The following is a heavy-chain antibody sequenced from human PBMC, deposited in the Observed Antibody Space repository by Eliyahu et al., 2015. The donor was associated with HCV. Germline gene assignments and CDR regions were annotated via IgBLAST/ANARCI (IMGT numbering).Heavy chain of an antibody. V-gene: IGHV3-21*01. Sequence: EVQLVESGGGLVKPGGSLRLSCXTSRFTFSGYXMNWVRQXPGKGLEWVSSISSNSSYIYYADSVKGRFTISRDNAKSSLYLQMNSLRAEDTAVYYCAREDGYYGDVDYWGQGTLVTVSS. CDR3: AREDGYYGDVDY. CDR1: RFTFSGYX. D-gene: IGHD4-17*01. CDR2: ISSNSSYI. J-gene: IGHJ4*02.